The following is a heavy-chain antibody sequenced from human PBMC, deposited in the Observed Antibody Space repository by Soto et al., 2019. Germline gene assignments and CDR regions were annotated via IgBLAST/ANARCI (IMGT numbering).Heavy chain of an antibody. CDR3: ARYIPGVRYYGMDV. D-gene: IGHD5-18*01. J-gene: IGHJ6*02. Sequence: EVQLLESGGGLVQPGGSLRLSCAASGFTFSSYAMKWVRQAPGKGLEWVSLIGESGTPTYYADSVKGRFNISSDNSGNMLFLEMYSLSVETTAVYYCARYIPGVRYYGMDVWGQGTTVTVCS. V-gene: IGHV3-23*01. CDR1: GFTFSSYA. CDR2: IGESGTPT.